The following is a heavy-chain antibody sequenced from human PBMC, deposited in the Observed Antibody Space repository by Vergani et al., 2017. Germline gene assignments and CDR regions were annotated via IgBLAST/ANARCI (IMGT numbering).Heavy chain of an antibody. J-gene: IGHJ6*03. CDR2: IIPFLGIE. Sequence: QVQLVQSGAEVKKAGSSVKLSCTASGDTFNSHAFNWVRQAPGQGLEWMGGIIPFLGIEKYAQKFQGRVTIFADGSTSTIFMELSSLNSDDTAIYYCARARHDPKTYSFFYYMDLWGTGTTVTVSS. CDR3: ARARHDPKTYSFFYYMDL. CDR1: GDTFNSHA. D-gene: IGHD1-1*01. V-gene: IGHV1-69*01.